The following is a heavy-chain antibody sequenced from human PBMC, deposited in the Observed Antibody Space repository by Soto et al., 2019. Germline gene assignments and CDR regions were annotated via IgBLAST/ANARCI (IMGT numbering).Heavy chain of an antibody. J-gene: IGHJ6*02. CDR3: ARDQGPRGYDFWSGYYSNYYYGMDV. CDR1: GFTFSSYA. CDR2: ISYDGSNK. Sequence: GGSLRLSCAASGFTFSSYAMHWVRQAPGKGLEWVAVISYDGSNKYYADSVKGRFTISRDNSKNTLYLQMNSLRAEDTAVYYCARDQGPRGYDFWSGYYSNYYYGMDVWGQGTTVTVSS. V-gene: IGHV3-30-3*01. D-gene: IGHD3-3*01.